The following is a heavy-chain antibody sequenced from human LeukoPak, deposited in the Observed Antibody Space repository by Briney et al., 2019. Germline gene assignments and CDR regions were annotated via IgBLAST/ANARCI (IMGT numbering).Heavy chain of an antibody. CDR3: ARRFSGYDYGYFGY. Sequence: SETLSLTCGVSGMSLTDYYWTWIRHSPGKGLEWIGEINHSGTTNYNPSLKSRVTMSVDTSKVQFSLDLTSVTAADTAVYYCARRFSGYDYGYFGYWGQGTLVTVSS. CDR1: GMSLTDYY. CDR2: INHSGTT. V-gene: IGHV4-34*01. J-gene: IGHJ4*02. D-gene: IGHD5-12*01.